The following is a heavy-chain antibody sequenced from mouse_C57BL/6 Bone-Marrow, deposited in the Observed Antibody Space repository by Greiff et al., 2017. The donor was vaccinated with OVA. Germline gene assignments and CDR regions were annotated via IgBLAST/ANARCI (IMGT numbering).Heavy chain of an antibody. J-gene: IGHJ2*01. CDR1: GFTFSSYA. CDR3: TRDPGYYGSPFFDY. D-gene: IGHD1-1*01. Sequence: EVKLVESGEGLVKPGGSLKLSCAASGFTFSSYAMSWVRQTPEKRLEWVAYISSGGDYIYYADTVKGRFTISRDNARNTLYLQMSSLKSEDTAMYYCTRDPGYYGSPFFDYWGQGTTLTVSS. V-gene: IGHV5-9-1*02. CDR2: ISSGGDYI.